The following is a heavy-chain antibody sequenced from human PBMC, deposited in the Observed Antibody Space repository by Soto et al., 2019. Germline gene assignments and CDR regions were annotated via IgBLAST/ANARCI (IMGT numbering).Heavy chain of an antibody. J-gene: IGHJ6*02. CDR1: GFTFSSYA. D-gene: IGHD2-2*01. V-gene: IGHV3-30-3*01. Sequence: PGGSLRLSCAASGFTFSSYAMHWVRQAPGKGLEWVAVISYDGSNKYYADSVKGRFTISRDNSKNTLYLQMNSLRAEDTAVYYCARDVVDIVVVPAPEKGMDVWGQGTTVTVSS. CDR3: ARDVVDIVVVPAPEKGMDV. CDR2: ISYDGSNK.